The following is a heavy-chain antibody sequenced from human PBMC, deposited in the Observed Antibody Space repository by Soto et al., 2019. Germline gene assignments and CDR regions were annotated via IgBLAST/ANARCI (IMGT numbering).Heavy chain of an antibody. CDR1: GGSVASGNHY. J-gene: IGHJ4*02. CDR3: ARDMGSAMTTRIFDH. D-gene: IGHD4-17*01. V-gene: IGHV4-30-4*01. Sequence: QVLVQESGPGLVNPSQTLTLSCTVSGGSVASGNHYWNWIRQPPGKGLEWIGYIYYGESTYYNPSLKSRATISVDTSQSRFSLRLTSVTAADTAVYYCARDMGSAMTTRIFDHWGQGTLVTVSS. CDR2: IYYGEST.